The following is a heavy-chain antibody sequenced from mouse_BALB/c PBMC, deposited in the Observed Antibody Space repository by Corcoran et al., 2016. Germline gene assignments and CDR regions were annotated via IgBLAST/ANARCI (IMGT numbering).Heavy chain of an antibody. J-gene: IGHJ1*01. CDR2: INPYNDGT. V-gene: IGHV1S136*01. Sequence: EVQLQQSGPELVKPGASVKMSCQASGYTFTSYVMHWVKQKPGQGLEWIGYINPYNDGTKYNETFKGKATLTSDKSSSTAYMELSSLTSEDSAVYYCAREGRRGYFDVWGAGTTVTVSS. CDR3: AREGRRGYFDV. CDR1: GYTFTSYV.